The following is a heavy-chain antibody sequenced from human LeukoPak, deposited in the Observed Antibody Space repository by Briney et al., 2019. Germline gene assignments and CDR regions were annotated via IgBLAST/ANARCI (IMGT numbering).Heavy chain of an antibody. J-gene: IGHJ6*03. CDR3: AKEGSSSSGVYYYYMDV. V-gene: IGHV3-43*01. D-gene: IGHD6-6*01. CDR2: IRWDGGST. Sequence: GGSLRLSCAASGFTFDDYTMHWVRQAPGKGLEWVSLIRWDGGSTYDAVSEKGRFTSSRDNSKNSLYLQMNCLRTEDTALYYSAKEGSSSSGVYYYYMDVWGKGTTVTVSS. CDR1: GFTFDDYT.